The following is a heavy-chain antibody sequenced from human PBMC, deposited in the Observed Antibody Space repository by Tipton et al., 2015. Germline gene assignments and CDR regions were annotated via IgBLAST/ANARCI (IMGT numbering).Heavy chain of an antibody. D-gene: IGHD2-21*02. CDR3: ARTRGVQSSDWEVH. CDR2: IYYSGST. J-gene: IGHJ4*02. CDR1: GDAISSHY. Sequence: TLSLTCNVSGDAISSHYWSWIRQPPGKGLEWIGNIYYSGSTKYNPSLKSRVTISVDTSKNQFSLKLSSVTAADTAMYYCARTRGVQSSDWEVHWGQGILVNVSS. V-gene: IGHV4-59*11.